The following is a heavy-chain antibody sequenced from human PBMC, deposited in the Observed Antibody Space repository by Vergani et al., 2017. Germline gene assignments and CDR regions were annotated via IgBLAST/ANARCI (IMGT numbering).Heavy chain of an antibody. J-gene: IGHJ6*03. CDR3: ARDQVPAAIRLNVGNYMDV. V-gene: IGHV3-7*01. D-gene: IGHD2-2*02. CDR1: GFTFGDYY. Sequence: EVHLEESGGGLVQPGGSLRLSCAASGFTFGDYYMAWIRLAPGKGLDWVASIKRDGTETFYVDSVKGRFTISRDNAKTTLYLQMNSLRDEDRGVYYCARDQVPAAIRLNVGNYMDVWGKGTTVIVSS. CDR2: IKRDGTET.